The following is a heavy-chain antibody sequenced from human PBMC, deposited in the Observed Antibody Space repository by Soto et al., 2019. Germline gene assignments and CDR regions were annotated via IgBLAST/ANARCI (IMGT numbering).Heavy chain of an antibody. CDR2: ISAYNGNT. V-gene: IGHV1-18*01. CDR1: GYTFTSYG. D-gene: IGHD3-16*01. CDR3: ARDSDYDYIWGSGTTPENYFDY. J-gene: IGHJ4*02. Sequence: QVQLVQSGAEVKKPGASVKVSCKASGYTFTSYGISWVRQAPGQGLEWMGWISAYNGNTNYAQKLQGRVTMTTDTSRSTAYMELRSLRSDDTGVYYCARDSDYDYIWGSGTTPENYFDYWGQGTLVTVSS.